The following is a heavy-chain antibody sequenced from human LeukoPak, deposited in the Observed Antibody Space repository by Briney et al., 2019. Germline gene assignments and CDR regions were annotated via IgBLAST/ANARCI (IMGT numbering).Heavy chain of an antibody. CDR1: GHTFTGYY. CDR2: ISPNSGGT. J-gene: IGHJ4*02. D-gene: IGHD6-19*01. Sequence: ASVKVSCKASGHTFTGYYTHWVRQAPGQGLEWMGWISPNSGGTNHAQKFQGRVSMTRDTSISTAYMELSRLRSDDTAVYYCAQSSGWDSLKYWGQGTLVTVSS. V-gene: IGHV1-2*02. CDR3: AQSSGWDSLKY.